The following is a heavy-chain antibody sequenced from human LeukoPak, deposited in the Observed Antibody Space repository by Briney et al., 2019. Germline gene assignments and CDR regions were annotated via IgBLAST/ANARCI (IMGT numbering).Heavy chain of an antibody. CDR3: VTFYETY. CDR1: GTYW. V-gene: IGHV3-74*01. J-gene: IGHJ4*02. CDR2: INSDGSWT. Sequence: PGGSLRLSCAASGTYWMHWVRQAPGKGLVWVSHINSDGSWTGYADSVKGRFTISKDNAKNTVSLQMNNLRAEDTAVYYCVTFYETYWGQGTLVIVSS. D-gene: IGHD2/OR15-2a*01.